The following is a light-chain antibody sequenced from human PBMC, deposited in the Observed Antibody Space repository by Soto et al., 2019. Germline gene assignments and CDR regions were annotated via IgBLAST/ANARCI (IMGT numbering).Light chain of an antibody. J-gene: IGKJ1*01. Sequence: DIQMTQSPSTLSASVGDRVTITCRASQSISSWLAWYQQKPGKAPKLLIYKASSLESGVPSRFSGSGSGTEFTLTITSMQPDYFATYYCQQYNSQRTFGQGTQVQIK. CDR2: KAS. CDR3: QQYNSQRT. V-gene: IGKV1-5*03. CDR1: QSISSW.